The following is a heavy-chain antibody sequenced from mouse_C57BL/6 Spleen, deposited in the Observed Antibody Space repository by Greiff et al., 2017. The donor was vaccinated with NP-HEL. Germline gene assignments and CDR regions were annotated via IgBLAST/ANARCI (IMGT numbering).Heavy chain of an antibody. CDR1: GYTFTSYW. J-gene: IGHJ3*01. CDR2: IHPNSGST. D-gene: IGHD2-5*01. V-gene: IGHV1-64*01. CDR3: ASKGSNYSAWFAY. Sequence: QVQLQQPGAELVKPGASVKLSCKASGYTFTSYWMHWVKQRPGQGLEWIGMIHPNSGSTNYNEKFKSKATLTVDKSSSTAYLQLSSLTSEDSAVYYCASKGSNYSAWFAYWGQGTLVTGSA.